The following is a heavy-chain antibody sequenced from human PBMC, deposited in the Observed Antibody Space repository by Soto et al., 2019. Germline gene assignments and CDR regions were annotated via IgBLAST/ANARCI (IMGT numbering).Heavy chain of an antibody. D-gene: IGHD3-22*01. CDR1: GYTFTNYG. V-gene: IGHV1-18*04. CDR3: ARDREYYYDSSGNYYYHYGMDV. CDR2: ISGYNGNT. J-gene: IGHJ6*02. Sequence: QVQLVESGAEVKKPGASVKVSCKASGYTFTNYGISWVRQAPGQGLEWMGWISGYNGNTKYAQKFQGRVTMTTGTTTNTAYMDLRSLRSDDTAVYYCARDREYYYDSSGNYYYHYGMDVWGQGTTVTVS.